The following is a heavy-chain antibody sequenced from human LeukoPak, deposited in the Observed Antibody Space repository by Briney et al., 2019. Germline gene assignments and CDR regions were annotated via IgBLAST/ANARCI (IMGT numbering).Heavy chain of an antibody. D-gene: IGHD3-22*01. Sequence: SETLSLTCTVSGGSISSSSYYWGWIRQPPGKGLEWIGTIYYSGINYYNPSLKSRVTISVDTSKNQFSLKLSSVTAADTAVYYCARQSYDSSASPTFFDFWGQGTLVTVSS. V-gene: IGHV4-39*01. CDR1: GGSISSSSYY. CDR2: IYYSGIN. CDR3: ARQSYDSSASPTFFDF. J-gene: IGHJ4*02.